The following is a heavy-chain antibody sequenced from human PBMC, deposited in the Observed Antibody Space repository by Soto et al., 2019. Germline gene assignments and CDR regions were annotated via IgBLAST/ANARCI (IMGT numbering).Heavy chain of an antibody. J-gene: IGHJ4*02. V-gene: IGHV4-39*01. CDR3: ARPGYDSSGYLYYFDY. D-gene: IGHD3-22*01. Sequence: SETLSLTCTVSGGSISSSSYYWGWIRQPPGKGLEWIGSIYYSGSTYYNPSLKSRVTISVDTSKNQFSLKLSSVTAVDTAVYYCARPGYDSSGYLYYFDYWGQGTLVTVSS. CDR2: IYYSGST. CDR1: GGSISSSSYY.